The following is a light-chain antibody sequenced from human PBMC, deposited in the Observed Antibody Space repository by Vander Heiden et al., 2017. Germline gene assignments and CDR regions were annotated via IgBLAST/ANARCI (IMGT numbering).Light chain of an antibody. CDR1: QSIRRY. V-gene: IGKV1-39*01. CDR3: RQSYSTLT. Sequence: DIQMTQSPSSLSASVGDRVTITCRASQSIRRYLNWYQQNPGKVPKLLIYAASTWQSGVPLRSRASGPGPDFTLNTTRLQLEDFAIYSCRQSYSTLTFGQGTRLEIK. CDR2: AAS. J-gene: IGKJ5*01.